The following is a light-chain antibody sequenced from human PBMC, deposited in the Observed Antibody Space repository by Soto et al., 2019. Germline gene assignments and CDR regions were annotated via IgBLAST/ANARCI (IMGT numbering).Light chain of an antibody. CDR3: MQATHYRTYT. CDR2: RVS. CDR1: QSLLHADGQTY. V-gene: IGKV2-24*01. J-gene: IGKJ2*01. Sequence: DVVLTQIPLSSLVTVGQSASISCRSSQSLLHADGQTYLSWFHQKPGQPPRLLIHRVSNRFSGVPDRISGSGAGTDFTLTISGVEPEDVGIYFCMQATHYRTYTFGQGTKLEI.